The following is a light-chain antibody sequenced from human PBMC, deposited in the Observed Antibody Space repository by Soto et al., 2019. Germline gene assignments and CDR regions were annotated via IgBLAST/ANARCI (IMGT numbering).Light chain of an antibody. CDR1: QSVNSNY. J-gene: IGKJ2*01. Sequence: ETVLTQSPGTVSLSPGERATLSCRTSQSVNSNYLAWYQQKPGQAPRLLIYGVFNSATGIPDRFSGSGSGTDFTLTISGLEPEESAVYYGQHYDGSPRTCGQGTKLEIK. V-gene: IGKV3-20*01. CDR2: GVF. CDR3: QHYDGSPRT.